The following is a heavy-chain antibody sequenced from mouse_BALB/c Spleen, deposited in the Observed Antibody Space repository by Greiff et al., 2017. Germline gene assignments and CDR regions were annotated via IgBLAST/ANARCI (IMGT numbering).Heavy chain of an antibody. J-gene: IGHJ3*01. V-gene: IGHV5-17*02. D-gene: IGHD1-2*01. CDR2: ISSGSSTI. CDR1: GFTFSSFG. CDR3: ARRSPTTATGFAY. Sequence: DVKLVESGGGLVQPGGSRKLSCAASGFTFSSFGMHWVRQAPEKGLEWVAYISSGSSTIYYADTVKGRFTISRDNPKNTLFLQMTSLRSEDTAMYYCARRSPTTATGFAYWGQGTLVTVSA.